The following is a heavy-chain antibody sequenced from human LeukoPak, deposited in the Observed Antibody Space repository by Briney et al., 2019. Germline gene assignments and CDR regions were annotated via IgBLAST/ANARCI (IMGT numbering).Heavy chain of an antibody. CDR3: ARDSIAARPGFDY. J-gene: IGHJ4*02. CDR1: GYTFTGYY. V-gene: IGHV1-2*02. CDR2: INPNSGGT. Sequence: ASVTVSCKASGYTFTGYYMHWVRQAPGQGLEWMGLINPNSGGTNYAQKFQGRVTMTRDTSISTAYMELSRLSSDDTAVYYCARDSIAARPGFDYWGQGTLVTVSS. D-gene: IGHD6-6*01.